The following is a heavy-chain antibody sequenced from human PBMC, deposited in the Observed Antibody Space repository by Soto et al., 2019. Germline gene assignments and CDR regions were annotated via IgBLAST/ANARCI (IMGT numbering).Heavy chain of an antibody. V-gene: IGHV3-23*01. Sequence: EVQLLESGGGLVQPGGSLRLSCAASGFTFSSYAMSWVRQAPGKGLVWVSAISGSGGSTYYADSVKGRFTIYRDNSKNTLYLQMNSLRAEDTAVYYCAKDGTATEGLLGYWGQGTLVIVSS. CDR2: ISGSGGST. CDR1: GFTFSSYA. J-gene: IGHJ4*02. CDR3: AKDGTATEGLLGY. D-gene: IGHD5-12*01.